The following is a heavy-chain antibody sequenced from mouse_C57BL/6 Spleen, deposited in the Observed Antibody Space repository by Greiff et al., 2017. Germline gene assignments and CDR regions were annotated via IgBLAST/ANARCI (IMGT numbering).Heavy chain of an antibody. J-gene: IGHJ1*03. D-gene: IGHD1-1*01. CDR1: GYTFTSYW. CDR2: IHPSDSDT. CDR3: AMGYYGSSPYWYFDV. Sequence: QVQLQQPGAELVKPGASVKVSCKASGYTFTSYWMHWVKQRPGQGLEWIGRIHPSDSDTNYNQKFKGKATLTVDKSSSTAYMQLSSLTAEDSAVYYCAMGYYGSSPYWYFDVWDTGTTVTVSS. V-gene: IGHV1-74*01.